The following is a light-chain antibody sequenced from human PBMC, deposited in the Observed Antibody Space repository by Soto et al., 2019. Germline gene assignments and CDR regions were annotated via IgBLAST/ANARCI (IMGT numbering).Light chain of an antibody. CDR2: RNN. CDR3: ATWDDSLNGFYV. Sequence: QSVLTQPPSASGTPGQGSTISCSGSTSNIGSNYVYWYQQLPGTAPKLLIYRNNQRPSGVPDRLSGSKSGTSASLALSGLRSDDEADYFCATWDDSLNGFYVFGTGTKVTVL. V-gene: IGLV1-47*01. CDR1: TSNIGSNY. J-gene: IGLJ1*01.